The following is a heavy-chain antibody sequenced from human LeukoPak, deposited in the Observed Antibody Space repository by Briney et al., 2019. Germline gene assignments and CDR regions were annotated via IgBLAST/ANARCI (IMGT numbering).Heavy chain of an antibody. CDR2: ISWNSGDI. J-gene: IGHJ4*02. CDR1: GFTFDNNA. V-gene: IGHV3-9*01. Sequence: GGSLRLSCAASGFTFDNNAMHWVRQLPGKGLEWVSGISWNSGDIVYADSVKGRFTISRDNGKNSLYLEMHSLRVEDTALYYCAKDVGSAMVKGSFFYFDYWGQGTLVTVSS. D-gene: IGHD5-18*01. CDR3: AKDVGSAMVKGSFFYFDY.